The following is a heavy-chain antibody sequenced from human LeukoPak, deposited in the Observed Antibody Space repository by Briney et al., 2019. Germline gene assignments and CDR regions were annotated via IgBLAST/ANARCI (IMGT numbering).Heavy chain of an antibody. CDR2: IKQDGSEK. D-gene: IGHD6-13*01. CDR3: ASRSSVPGTGPG. V-gene: IGHV3-7*01. CDR1: GFIFSNYW. Sequence: GVLRLSCAASGFIFSNYWMCWVRQAPGKGLEWVANIKQDGSEKYYVDSVKGRFTISRDNAKNSLYLQMNSLRAEDTAVYYCASRSSVPGTGPGWGQGTLVTVSS. J-gene: IGHJ4*02.